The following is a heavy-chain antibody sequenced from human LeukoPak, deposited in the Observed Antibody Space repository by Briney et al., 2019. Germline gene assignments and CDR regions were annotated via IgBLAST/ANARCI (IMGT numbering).Heavy chain of an antibody. Sequence: GGSLRLSCAASGLTLSSYDMHWVRQATGKGLEWVSAIGRGGDTYYPDSVTGRFTISREDAKNSLFPQMNSLRAGDSAVYYCAREVVDTISSGWYFDLWGRGTLVTVS. CDR1: GLTLSSYD. J-gene: IGHJ2*01. CDR3: AREVVDTISSGWYFDL. D-gene: IGHD6-6*01. V-gene: IGHV3-13*01. CDR2: IGRGGDT.